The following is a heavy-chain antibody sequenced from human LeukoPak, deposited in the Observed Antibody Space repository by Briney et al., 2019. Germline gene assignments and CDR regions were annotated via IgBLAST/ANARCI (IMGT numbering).Heavy chain of an antibody. Sequence: KSSETLSLTCTVSGASISRYYWSWIRQPPGKGLEWLGYIYYSGSTNYNPSLKSRVTISVDTSKNQFSLKLSSVTAADTAVYYCARDGDGYTDYYGMDVWGQGTTVTVSS. J-gene: IGHJ6*02. CDR3: ARDGDGYTDYYGMDV. D-gene: IGHD5-24*01. CDR1: GASISRYY. V-gene: IGHV4-59*01. CDR2: IYYSGST.